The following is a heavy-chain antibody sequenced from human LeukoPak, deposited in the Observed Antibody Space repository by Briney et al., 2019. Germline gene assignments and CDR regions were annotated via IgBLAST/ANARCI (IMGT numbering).Heavy chain of an antibody. V-gene: IGHV3-7*01. CDR2: IKQDGSEK. J-gene: IGHJ4*02. Sequence: GGSLRLSCAASGFTFSSYWMSWVRQAPGKGLEWVANIKQDGSEKYYVDSVKGRFTISRDNAKNSLYLQMNSLRAEDTAVYYCARDSYIMEYYDSSGYYYFDYWGQGTLVTVSS. D-gene: IGHD3-22*01. CDR1: GFTFSSYW. CDR3: ARDSYIMEYYDSSGYYYFDY.